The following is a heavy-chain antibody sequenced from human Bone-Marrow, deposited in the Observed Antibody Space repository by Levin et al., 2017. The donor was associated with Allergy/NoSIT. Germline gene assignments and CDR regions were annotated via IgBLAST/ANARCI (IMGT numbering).Heavy chain of an antibody. Sequence: SVKVSCKASGGTFSSYAISWVRQAPGQGLEWMGGIIPIFGTANYAQKFQGRVTITADESTSTAYMELSSLRSEDTAVYYCASTTQIVVVVAATPYYAFDIWGQGTMVTVSS. J-gene: IGHJ3*02. CDR1: GGTFSSYA. CDR3: ASTTQIVVVVAATPYYAFDI. V-gene: IGHV1-69*13. D-gene: IGHD2-15*01. CDR2: IIPIFGTA.